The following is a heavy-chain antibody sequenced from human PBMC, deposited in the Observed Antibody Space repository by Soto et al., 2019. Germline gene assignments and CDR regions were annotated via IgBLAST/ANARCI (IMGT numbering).Heavy chain of an antibody. CDR3: GSARSCAGGGPWYFDL. CDR2: ISAYNGNT. Sequence: QVQLVQSGAEVKKPGASVKVSCKASGYTFTSYGISWVRQAPGQGLEWMGWISAYNGNTNYAQKLQGRVTMTTDTTTSTAYMERRRLRSVDTAVYYCGSARSCAGGGPWYFDLWGRGTLVTVSS. V-gene: IGHV1-18*01. CDR1: GYTFTSYG. D-gene: IGHD3-10*02. J-gene: IGHJ2*01.